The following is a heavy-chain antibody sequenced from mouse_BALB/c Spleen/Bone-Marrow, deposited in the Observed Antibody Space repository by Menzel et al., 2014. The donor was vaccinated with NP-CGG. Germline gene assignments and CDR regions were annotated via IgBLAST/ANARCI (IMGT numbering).Heavy chain of an antibody. J-gene: IGHJ2*01. CDR2: ISTYSGNT. CDR3: ARSNYGSSYVFDY. CDR1: GYTFTDYA. Sequence: VQRVESGPELVRPGVSVKISCKGSGYTFTDYAMYWVKQSHAKSLEWIGVISTYSGNTNYNQKFKGKATMTVDKSSSTAYMELARLTSGDSATYYCARSNYGSSYVFDYWGQGTTLTVSS. D-gene: IGHD1-1*01. V-gene: IGHV1-67*01.